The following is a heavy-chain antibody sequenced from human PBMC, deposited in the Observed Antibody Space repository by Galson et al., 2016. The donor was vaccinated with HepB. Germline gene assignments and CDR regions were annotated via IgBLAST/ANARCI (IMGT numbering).Heavy chain of an antibody. J-gene: IGHJ3*01. Sequence: SVKVSCKASGYSFISFGISWVRQAPGQGLEWMGWISGYNGNTHYGQKLQGRVTMTTDTSTSTAYMELRSLRSDDTAVYYCARDSPDSSGWYFAPFDAFDFWGQGTMVTVSS. D-gene: IGHD6-19*01. CDR1: GYSFISFG. CDR2: ISGYNGNT. CDR3: ARDSPDSSGWYFAPFDAFDF. V-gene: IGHV1-18*01.